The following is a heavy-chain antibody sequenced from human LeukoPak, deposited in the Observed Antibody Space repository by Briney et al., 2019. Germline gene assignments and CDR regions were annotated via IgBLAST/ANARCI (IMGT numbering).Heavy chain of an antibody. J-gene: IGHJ6*02. CDR2: IYSGGST. CDR3: ARDRPNIVGATRPTWYGMDV. Sequence: GGSLRLSCAASGFTVSSNYMSWVRQAPGKGLEWVSVIYSGGSTYYADSVKGRFTISRDNSKNTLYLQMNSLRAEDTAVYYCARDRPNIVGATRPTWYGMDVWGQGTTVTVSS. CDR1: GFTVSSNY. V-gene: IGHV3-53*01. D-gene: IGHD1-26*01.